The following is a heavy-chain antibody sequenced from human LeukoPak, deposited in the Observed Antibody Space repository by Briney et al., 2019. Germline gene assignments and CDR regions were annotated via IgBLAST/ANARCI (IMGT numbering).Heavy chain of an antibody. CDR3: AKVIAGATSFDY. Sequence: GGSLRLSCATSGCSFRSYGMSWVRQAPGKGLEWVSSISGFTGRTYYADSVKGRVTISRDDSKSAVSLLMNSLRAEDTAVYYCAKVIAGATSFDYWGQGTLVTVSS. J-gene: IGHJ4*02. CDR2: ISGFTGRT. D-gene: IGHD1-26*01. V-gene: IGHV3-23*01. CDR1: GCSFRSYG.